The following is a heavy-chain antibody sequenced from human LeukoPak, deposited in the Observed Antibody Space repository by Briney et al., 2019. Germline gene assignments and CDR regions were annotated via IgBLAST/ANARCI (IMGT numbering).Heavy chain of an antibody. CDR1: GGSISSYY. Sequence: SETLSLTCTVSGGSISSYYWSWIRQPAGKGLEWIGRIYTRGTNYNPSLKSRVMMSVDTSKNQFSLKLSSVTAADTAVYYCAKSNGYGLVDIWGQGTMVTVSS. V-gene: IGHV4-4*07. D-gene: IGHD3-10*01. J-gene: IGHJ3*02. CDR2: IYTRGT. CDR3: AKSNGYGLVDI.